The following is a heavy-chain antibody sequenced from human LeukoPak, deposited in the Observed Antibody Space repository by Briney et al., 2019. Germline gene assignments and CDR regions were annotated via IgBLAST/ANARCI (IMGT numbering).Heavy chain of an antibody. V-gene: IGHV4-4*09. CDR2: IYTSGST. J-gene: IGHJ4*02. CDR1: GGSISIYT. Sequence: SETLSLTCTVSGGSISIYTWSWIRQPPGKGLEWIAYIYTSGSTNYNPSLQSRVTISVDTSRSQFSLKLTSVTAADTAVYYCARQAYCGADCYSLDFWGQGTLVTVSS. CDR3: ARQAYCGADCYSLDF. D-gene: IGHD2-21*02.